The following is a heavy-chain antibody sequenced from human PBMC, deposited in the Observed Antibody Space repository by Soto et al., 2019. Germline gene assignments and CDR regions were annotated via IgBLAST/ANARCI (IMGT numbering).Heavy chain of an antibody. CDR1: GYTFTSYA. CDR3: ARDRSSTQLPINYFDY. D-gene: IGHD2-2*01. Sequence: QVQIVQSGAEVKKPGASVKVACKASGYTFTSYAMHWVRQAPGQRLEWMGWINAGNGNTKYSQKFQGRVTITRDTSASTDYMEISSLRSADTAVYYCARDRSSTQLPINYFDYWGQGTLVNVSS. V-gene: IGHV1-3*01. J-gene: IGHJ4*02. CDR2: INAGNGNT.